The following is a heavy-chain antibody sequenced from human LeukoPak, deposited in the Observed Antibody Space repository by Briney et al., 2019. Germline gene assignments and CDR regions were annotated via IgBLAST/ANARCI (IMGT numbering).Heavy chain of an antibody. Sequence: ASVKVSCKASGGTFSSYAISWVRQAPGQGLGWMGRIIPILGIANYAQKFQGRVTITADKSTSTAYMELSSLRSEDTAVYYCARTYDSSGYYAYWGQGTLVTVSS. J-gene: IGHJ4*02. D-gene: IGHD3-22*01. CDR1: GGTFSSYA. V-gene: IGHV1-69*04. CDR2: IIPILGIA. CDR3: ARTYDSSGYYAY.